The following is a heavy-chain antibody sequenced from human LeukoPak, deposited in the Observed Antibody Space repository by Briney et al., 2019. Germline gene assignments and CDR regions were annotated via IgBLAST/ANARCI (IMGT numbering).Heavy chain of an antibody. CDR1: GFTFSSYW. CDR3: ARGRIGLGYCSSTSCYAGGWFDP. CDR2: IKQDGSEK. J-gene: IGHJ5*02. V-gene: IGHV3-7*03. Sequence: GGSLRLSCAASGFTFSSYWMSWVRQAPGKGLEWVANIKQDGSEKYYVDSVKGRFTISRDNAKNSLYLQMNSLRADDTAVYYCARGRIGLGYCSSTSCYAGGWFDPWGQGTLVTVSS. D-gene: IGHD2-2*01.